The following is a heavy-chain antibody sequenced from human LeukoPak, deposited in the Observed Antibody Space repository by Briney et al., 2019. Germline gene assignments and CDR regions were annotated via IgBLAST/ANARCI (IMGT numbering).Heavy chain of an antibody. CDR1: GGSFSGYY. CDR3: ARLKENSSGPHAFDI. CDR2: INHSGST. V-gene: IGHV4-34*01. D-gene: IGHD3-22*01. J-gene: IGHJ3*02. Sequence: SETLSLTCAVYGGSFSGYYWSWIRQPPGKGLEWLGEINHSGSTNYNPSLKSRVTISVDTSKNQFSLKLSSVTAADTAVYYCARLKENSSGPHAFDIWGQGTMVTVSS.